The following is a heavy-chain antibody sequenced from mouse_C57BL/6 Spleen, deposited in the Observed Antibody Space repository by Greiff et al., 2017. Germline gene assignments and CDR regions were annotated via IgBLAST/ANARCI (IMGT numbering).Heavy chain of an antibody. D-gene: IGHD1-3*01. Sequence: VQLQQSGAELVKPGASVKLSCKASGYTFTSYWMQWVKQRPGQGLEWIGEIDPSDSYTNYNQKFKGKATLTVDTSSSTAYMQLSSLTSEDSAVYYCARRTLMPLDYWGQGTTLTVAS. CDR3: ARRTLMPLDY. V-gene: IGHV1-50*01. J-gene: IGHJ2*01. CDR2: IDPSDSYT. CDR1: GYTFTSYW.